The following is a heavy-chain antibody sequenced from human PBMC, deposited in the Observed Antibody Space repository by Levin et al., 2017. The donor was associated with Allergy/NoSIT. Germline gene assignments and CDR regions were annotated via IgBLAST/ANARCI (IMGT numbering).Heavy chain of an antibody. Sequence: PGGSLRLSCAASGFTFSSYAMHWVRQAPGKGLEWVAVISYDGSNKYYADSVKGRFTISRDNSKNTLYLQMNSLRAEDTAVYYCARGGIAARGIYYGMDVWGQGTTVTVSS. CDR1: GFTFSSYA. CDR2: ISYDGSNK. J-gene: IGHJ6*02. CDR3: ARGGIAARGIYYGMDV. D-gene: IGHD6-6*01. V-gene: IGHV3-30-3*01.